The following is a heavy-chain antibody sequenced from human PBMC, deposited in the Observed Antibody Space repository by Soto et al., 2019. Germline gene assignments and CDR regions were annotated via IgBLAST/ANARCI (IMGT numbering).Heavy chain of an antibody. D-gene: IGHD6-19*01. CDR2: ISHDGSNK. J-gene: IGHJ4*02. V-gene: IGHV3-30*03. CDR3: ASTPGGWYRAFDY. Sequence: QVQLVESGGGVVQPGRSLRLSCAASGFTFSSYGMHWVRQAPGKGLEWVADISHDGSNKYYADSVKGRFTISRDKSKNTAYLQMSSLRAEDTAVYYCASTPGGWYRAFDYWGQGTLVTVSS. CDR1: GFTFSSYG.